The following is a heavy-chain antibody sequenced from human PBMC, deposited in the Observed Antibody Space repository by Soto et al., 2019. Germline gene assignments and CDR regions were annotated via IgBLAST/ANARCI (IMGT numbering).Heavy chain of an antibody. CDR2: IDPSDSYT. CDR1: GYSFTSYW. CDR3: ATGSAGATGFFWFDP. J-gene: IGHJ5*02. V-gene: IGHV5-10-1*01. D-gene: IGHD1-26*01. Sequence: WESLKISCKGSGYSFTSYWISWVRQMPGKGLEWMGRIDPSDSYTNYSPSFQGHVTISADKSISTAYLQWSSLKASDTAMYYCATGSAGATGFFWFDPWGQGTLVTVSS.